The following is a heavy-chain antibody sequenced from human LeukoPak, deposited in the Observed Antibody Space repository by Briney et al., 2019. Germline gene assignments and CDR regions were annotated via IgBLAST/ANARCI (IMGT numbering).Heavy chain of an antibody. CDR1: GGTFSSYA. Sequence: SVKVSCKSSGGTFSSYAISWVRQAPGQGLEWMGGIIPIFGTANYAQKFQGRVTITADESTSTAYMELSSLRSEDTAVYYCAIPNFGYYYDSSGYDYWGQGTLVTVSS. CDR2: IIPIFGTA. J-gene: IGHJ4*02. CDR3: AIPNFGYYYDSSGYDY. D-gene: IGHD3-22*01. V-gene: IGHV1-69*13.